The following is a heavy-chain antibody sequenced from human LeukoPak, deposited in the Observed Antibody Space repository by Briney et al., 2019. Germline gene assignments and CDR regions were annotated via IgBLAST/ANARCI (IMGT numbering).Heavy chain of an antibody. CDR3: ARDLRFLLSGNSDY. D-gene: IGHD3-3*01. CDR1: GYTFTGYY. J-gene: IGHJ4*02. Sequence: GASVKVSCKASGYTFTGYYMHWVRQAPGQGLEWMGWINPNSGGTNYAQKFQGRVTTTRDTSISTAYMELSRLRSDDTAVYYCARDLRFLLSGNSDYWGQGTLVTVSS. V-gene: IGHV1-2*02. CDR2: INPNSGGT.